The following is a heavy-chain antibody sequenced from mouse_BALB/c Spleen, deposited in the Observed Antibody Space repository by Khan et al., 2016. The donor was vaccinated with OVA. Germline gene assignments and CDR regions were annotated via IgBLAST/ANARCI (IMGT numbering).Heavy chain of an antibody. V-gene: IGHV2-9*02. CDR3: ARYYGNYGGYFDV. D-gene: IGHD2-1*01. J-gene: IGHJ1*01. CDR2: IWTGGST. Sequence: VKLLESGPGLVAPSQSLSITCTVSGFSLTSYGVHWVRQPPGKGLEWLGVIWTGGSTNYNSALMSRLSISKDNSKSQVFLKMNSLQTDDTAMYYCARYYGNYGGYFDVWGAGTTVTVSS. CDR1: GFSLTSYG.